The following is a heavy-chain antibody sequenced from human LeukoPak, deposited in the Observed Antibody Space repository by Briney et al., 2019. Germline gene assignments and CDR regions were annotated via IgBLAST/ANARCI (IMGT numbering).Heavy chain of an antibody. CDR1: GYTFTGYY. CDR3: ARAPPYCSSTSCSKGAFDI. D-gene: IGHD2-2*01. V-gene: IGHV1-2*02. CDR2: INPNSGGT. Sequence: EASVKVSCKASGYTFTGYYMHWVRQAPGQGLEWMGWINPNSGGTNYAQKFQGRVTMTRDTSISTAYMELSRLRSDDTAVYYCARAPPYCSSTSCSKGAFDIWGQGTMVTVSS. J-gene: IGHJ3*02.